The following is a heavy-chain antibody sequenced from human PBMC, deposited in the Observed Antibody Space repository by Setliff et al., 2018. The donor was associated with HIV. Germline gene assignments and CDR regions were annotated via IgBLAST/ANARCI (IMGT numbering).Heavy chain of an antibody. V-gene: IGHV4-39*01. CDR3: ARGRWGGGAGAPSYYFDP. CDR2: IHHSGTA. CDR1: GGSITRTPYY. D-gene: IGHD6-19*01. Sequence: LSLTCTVSGGSITRTPYYWGWIRQPPGKGLEWIGSIHHSGTAYDNPSLKSRVTISVDPSKNQILLRLSSVTAADTAVYYCARGRWGGGAGAPSYYFDPWGQGTLVTVSS. J-gene: IGHJ4*02.